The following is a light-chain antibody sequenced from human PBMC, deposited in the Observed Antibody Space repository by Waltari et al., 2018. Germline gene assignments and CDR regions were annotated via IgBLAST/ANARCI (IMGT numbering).Light chain of an antibody. CDR1: SNDVGGYNY. Sequence: QSALTPPPSASGSPGQSVTISCTGTSNDVGGYNYVSWYQQHPGKAPKLMIYEVSKRHSGVPDRFSGSKSGYTASLTVSGLQAEDEADYFCSSYAGSNNVVFGGGTKLTVL. CDR2: EVS. J-gene: IGLJ2*01. CDR3: SSYAGSNNVV. V-gene: IGLV2-8*01.